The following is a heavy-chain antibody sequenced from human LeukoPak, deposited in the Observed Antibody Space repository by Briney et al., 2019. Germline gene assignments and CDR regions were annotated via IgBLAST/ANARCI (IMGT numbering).Heavy chain of an antibody. J-gene: IGHJ4*02. CDR1: GGSISSGGYY. V-gene: IGHV4-31*03. CDR3: ARVAGPRIQLSRPRNNYFDY. Sequence: SQTLSLTCTVSGGSISSGGYYWSWIRQHPGKGLEWIGYIYYSGSTYYNPSLKSRVTISVDTSKNQFSLKLSSVTAADTAVYYCARVAGPRIQLSRPRNNYFDYWGQGTLVTVSS. D-gene: IGHD5-18*01. CDR2: IYYSGST.